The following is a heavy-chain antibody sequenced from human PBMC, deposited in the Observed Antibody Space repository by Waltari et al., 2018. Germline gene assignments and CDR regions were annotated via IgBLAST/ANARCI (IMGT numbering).Heavy chain of an antibody. CDR2: TNPTDTDP. Sequence: EVQLVQSGTEVKKPGESLKISCKGSGYSFTNYWIGWVRQIPGKGLEWMGITNPTDTDPRYSPSFQGQVTISADKSISTTYLQWSSLKASDTAMYYCARRWCSGGVCYGDYWGQGTLVTVSS. CDR3: ARRWCSGGVCYGDY. CDR1: GYSFTNYW. V-gene: IGHV5-51*01. J-gene: IGHJ4*02. D-gene: IGHD2-8*02.